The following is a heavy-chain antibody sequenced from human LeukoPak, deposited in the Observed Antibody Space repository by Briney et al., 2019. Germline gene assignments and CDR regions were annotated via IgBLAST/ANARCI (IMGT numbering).Heavy chain of an antibody. CDR2: INPNSGGT. J-gene: IGHJ5*02. D-gene: IGHD6-13*01. V-gene: IGHV1-2*02. CDR1: GYTFTGYY. Sequence: ASVKVSCKASGYTFTGYYMHWVRQAPGQGLEWMGWINPNSGGTNYAQKFQGRVTMTRDTSISTAYMELSRLRSEDTAVYYCARGFVIEATGTNWFDPWGQGTLVTVSS. CDR3: ARGFVIEATGTNWFDP.